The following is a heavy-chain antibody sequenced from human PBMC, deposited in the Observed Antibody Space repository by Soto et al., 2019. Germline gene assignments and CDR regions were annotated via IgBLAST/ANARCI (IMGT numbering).Heavy chain of an antibody. Sequence: PSETLSLTCSVSGGSISSNIYHWGWIRQSPGKGLEWIASIHFSGNSFYNPSLKSRVTVSVDTSQSQFSLRLSSVTAADTAVYYCARSSYYGSGSYYFPQNFDYWGQGTLVTVSS. CDR2: IHFSGNS. CDR1: GGSISSNIYH. CDR3: ARSSYYGSGSYYFPQNFDY. D-gene: IGHD3-10*01. V-gene: IGHV4-39*07. J-gene: IGHJ4*02.